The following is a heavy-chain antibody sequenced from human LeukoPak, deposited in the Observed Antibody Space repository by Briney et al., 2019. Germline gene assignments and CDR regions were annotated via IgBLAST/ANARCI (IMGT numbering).Heavy chain of an antibody. D-gene: IGHD1-26*01. CDR1: GYTFTSYY. Sequence: ASVKVSCKASGYTFTSYYMHRVRQAPGQGLEWMGIINPSGGITIYAQKFQGRVTMTRDMSTSTVYMELSSLRSDDTAVYYCARVESWERSGSSQDAFDVWGHGTMVTVSS. CDR3: ARVESWERSGSSQDAFDV. V-gene: IGHV1-46*01. J-gene: IGHJ3*01. CDR2: INPSGGIT.